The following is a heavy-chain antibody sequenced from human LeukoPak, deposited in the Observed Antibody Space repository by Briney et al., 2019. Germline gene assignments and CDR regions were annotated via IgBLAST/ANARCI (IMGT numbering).Heavy chain of an antibody. V-gene: IGHV4-59*01. D-gene: IGHD4-17*01. Sequence: PSETLSLTCTVSGGCISSYYWSWIRQPPGKGLEWIGYIYYSGSTNYNPSLKSRVTISVDTSKNQFSLKLSSVTAADTAVYYCARAQGYGDYGGDYWGQGALVTVSS. CDR3: ARAQGYGDYGGDY. CDR1: GGCISSYY. J-gene: IGHJ4*02. CDR2: IYYSGST.